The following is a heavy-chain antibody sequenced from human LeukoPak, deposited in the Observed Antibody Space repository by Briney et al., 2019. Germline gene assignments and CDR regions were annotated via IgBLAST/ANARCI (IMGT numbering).Heavy chain of an antibody. V-gene: IGHV3-23*01. Sequence: PGGSLPLSCAASGLILSSYAMRWAGEAPGQGVEWVSGMRGNGANPSDAASVNGPFTISTDNSKTTPYMQMNNLRVEDTAVYYCARRDYYDSSGYSPLFDYWGQGSLVTVSS. CDR1: GLILSSYA. J-gene: IGHJ4*02. D-gene: IGHD3-22*01. CDR3: ARRDYYDSSGYSPLFDY. CDR2: MRGNGANP.